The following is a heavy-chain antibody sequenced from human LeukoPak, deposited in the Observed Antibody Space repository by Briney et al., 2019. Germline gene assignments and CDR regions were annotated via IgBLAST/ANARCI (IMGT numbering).Heavy chain of an antibody. J-gene: IGHJ4*02. V-gene: IGHV3-66*01. Sequence: GGSLRLSCAASGFTVSSNYMSWVRQAPGKGLEWVSVIYTGGSTYYADSVKGRFTISRDNSKNTVYLQMNSLRAEDTAVYYCARGMDYYDSSGYPLDYWGQGTLVSVPS. D-gene: IGHD3-22*01. CDR3: ARGMDYYDSSGYPLDY. CDR1: GFTVSSNY. CDR2: IYTGGST.